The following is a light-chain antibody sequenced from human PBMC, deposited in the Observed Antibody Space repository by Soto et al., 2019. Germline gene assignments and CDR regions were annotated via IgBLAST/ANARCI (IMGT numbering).Light chain of an antibody. CDR3: NSYTYSSDYV. CDR2: EVS. J-gene: IGLJ1*01. V-gene: IGLV2-14*01. CDR1: SSDVGGYNY. Sequence: QSVLTQPASVSGSPGQSITISCTGTSSDVGGYNYVSWYQQHPGKAPKLVIYEVSNRPSGVSNRFSGSKSGNTASLTISGLQAEDEADYYCNSYTYSSDYVFGTGTKVTVL.